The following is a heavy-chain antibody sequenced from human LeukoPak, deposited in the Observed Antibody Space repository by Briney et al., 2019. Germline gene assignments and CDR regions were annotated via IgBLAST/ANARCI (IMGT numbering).Heavy chain of an antibody. CDR1: GFTFSSYS. J-gene: IGHJ4*02. V-gene: IGHV3-53*01. Sequence: GGSLRLSCAASGFTFSSYSMNWVRQAPGKGLEWVAVIYSGGSTYYADSVKGRFTISRDNSKNTLYLQMNSLRAEDTAVYYCAIMRSLYFDYWGQGTLVTVSS. CDR2: IYSGGST. D-gene: IGHD3-16*01. CDR3: AIMRSLYFDY.